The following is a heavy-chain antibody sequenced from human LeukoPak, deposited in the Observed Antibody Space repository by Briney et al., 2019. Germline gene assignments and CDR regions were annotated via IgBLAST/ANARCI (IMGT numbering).Heavy chain of an antibody. Sequence: GGSLRLSRVASGFTFSSYEMNWVRQAPGKGLEWVSYISSGGSTIYYVDSVKGRFTISRDNAKNSLYLQMNSLRAEDTAVYYCARERELWFGELSVDYWGQGTLVTVSS. J-gene: IGHJ4*02. CDR3: ARERELWFGELSVDY. D-gene: IGHD3-10*01. V-gene: IGHV3-48*03. CDR1: GFTFSSYE. CDR2: ISSGGSTI.